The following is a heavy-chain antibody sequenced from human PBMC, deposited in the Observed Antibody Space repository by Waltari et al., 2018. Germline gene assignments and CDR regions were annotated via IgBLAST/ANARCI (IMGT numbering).Heavy chain of an antibody. D-gene: IGHD6-13*01. V-gene: IGHV4-31*03. J-gene: IGHJ6*02. Sequence: QVQLQESGPGLVKPSQTLSLTCTVSGGSISSGGYSWSWIRQHPGKGLEWIGYIYHSGSTYYNPSLKSRVTISVDRSKNQFSLKLSSVTAADTAVYYCAGAAAGTRYYYYGMDVWGQGTTVTVSS. CDR2: IYHSGST. CDR3: AGAAAGTRYYYYGMDV. CDR1: GGSISSGGYS.